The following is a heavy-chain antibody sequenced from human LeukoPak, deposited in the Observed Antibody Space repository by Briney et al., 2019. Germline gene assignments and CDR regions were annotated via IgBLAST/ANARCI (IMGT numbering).Heavy chain of an antibody. V-gene: IGHV3-21*01. CDR2: ISSSSSYI. J-gene: IGHJ3*02. CDR3: ARYYYVSGSYYRAFDI. D-gene: IGHD3-10*01. CDR1: GFTFSSYS. Sequence: PGGSLRLSCAASGFTFSSYSMNWVRQAPGKGLEWVSSISSSSSYIYYADSVKGRFTISRDNAKNSLYLEMNSLRAEETAVYYCARYYYVSGSYYRAFDIWGQGTMVTVSS.